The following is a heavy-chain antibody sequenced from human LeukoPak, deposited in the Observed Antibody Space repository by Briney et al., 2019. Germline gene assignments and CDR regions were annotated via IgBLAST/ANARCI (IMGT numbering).Heavy chain of an antibody. CDR1: GYIFTDYA. J-gene: IGHJ4*02. D-gene: IGHD5/OR15-5a*01. V-gene: IGHV1-3*01. CDR3: ARGRWSTASASYYFDS. CDR2: VNAGNGNT. Sequence: ASVKVSCKASGYIFTDYAVNWMRHAPGERLEWMGWVNAGNGNTKCSQKFQGRVTITRDRSASTAYMELSSLRSEDTAVYYCARGRWSTASASYYFDSWGQGTLVTVS.